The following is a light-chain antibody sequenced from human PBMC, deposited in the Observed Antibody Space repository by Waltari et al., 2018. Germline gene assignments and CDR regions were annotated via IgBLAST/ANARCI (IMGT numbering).Light chain of an antibody. J-gene: IGKJ5*01. Sequence: DVVMTQSPLSLPVTLGQPASISCRSSQSLVHSDGNTYLNWFLQRPGQSPRRLIYKVSKRYAGVPDRLSGSGSGTDFTLKISRVEAEDVGIYYCMQGTHWPPITFGQGTRLEIK. V-gene: IGKV2-30*02. CDR3: MQGTHWPPIT. CDR1: QSLVHSDGNTY. CDR2: KVS.